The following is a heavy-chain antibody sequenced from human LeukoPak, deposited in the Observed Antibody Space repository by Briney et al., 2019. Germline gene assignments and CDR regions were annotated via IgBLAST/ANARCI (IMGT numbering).Heavy chain of an antibody. Sequence: KAGGSLRLSCAASGFTFSSYSMNWVRQAPGKGLEWVSSISSSSSYIYYADSVKGRFTISRDNAKNSLYLQMNSLRAEDTAVYYCAREESGYDFSYYYYYYGMDVWGQGTTVTVSS. CDR3: AREESGYDFSYYYYYYGMDV. J-gene: IGHJ6*02. V-gene: IGHV3-21*01. D-gene: IGHD5-12*01. CDR2: ISSSSSYI. CDR1: GFTFSSYS.